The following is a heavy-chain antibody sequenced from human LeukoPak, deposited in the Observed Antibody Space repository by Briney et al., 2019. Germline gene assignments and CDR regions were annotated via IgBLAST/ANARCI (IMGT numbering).Heavy chain of an antibody. J-gene: IGHJ3*02. Sequence: GESLKISCKGSGYSFTSYWTGWVRQMPGKGLEWMGIIYPGDSDTRYSPSSQGQVTISADKSISTAYLQWSSLKASDTAMYYCARHGPSLDYDYVWGSSPDDAFDIWGQGTMVTVSS. CDR2: IYPGDSDT. V-gene: IGHV5-51*01. CDR1: GYSFTSYW. D-gene: IGHD3-16*01. CDR3: ARHGPSLDYDYVWGSSPDDAFDI.